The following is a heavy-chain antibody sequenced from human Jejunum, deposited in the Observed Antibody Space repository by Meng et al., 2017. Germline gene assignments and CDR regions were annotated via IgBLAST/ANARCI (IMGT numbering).Heavy chain of an antibody. Sequence: QLVQSQSDLKQRGASVKVSCKAACPPFPDDAIHWARQATGQGLEWMGRINTNTGTPTYAQGFTGRFVFSVDTSVTTAYLQISSLDVEDTAVYYCSRGGILVVTATPERFDPWGQGTLVTVSS. J-gene: IGHJ5*02. CDR1: CPPFPDDA. V-gene: IGHV7-4-1*02. D-gene: IGHD2-21*02. CDR2: INTNTGTP. CDR3: SRGGILVVTATPERFDP.